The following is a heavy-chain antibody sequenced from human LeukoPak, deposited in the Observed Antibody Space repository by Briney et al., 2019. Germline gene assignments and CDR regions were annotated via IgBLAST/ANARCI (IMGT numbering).Heavy chain of an antibody. V-gene: IGHV3-74*01. J-gene: IGHJ4*02. Sequence: PGGSLRLSCAASGNYWIHWVRQVPGKGLVWVSHINSDGSWTSYADSVKGRFTISKDNAKNTMYLQMNSLRAEDTAVYYCVSFYETYWGRGTLVTVSS. CDR1: GNYW. CDR2: INSDGSWT. D-gene: IGHD2/OR15-2a*01. CDR3: VSFYETY.